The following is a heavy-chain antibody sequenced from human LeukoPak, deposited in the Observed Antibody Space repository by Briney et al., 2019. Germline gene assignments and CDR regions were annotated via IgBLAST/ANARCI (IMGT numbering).Heavy chain of an antibody. Sequence: GGSLRLSCAASEFTFSDAWLSWVRQAPGKGLEWVGRIKSKTDGGTTDYAAPVKGRFTISRDDSKNTLYLQMNSLKTEDTAVYYCTTGLTYYYDSSGFDYWGQGTLVTVSS. CDR2: IKSKTDGGTT. D-gene: IGHD3-22*01. J-gene: IGHJ4*02. CDR1: EFTFSDAW. CDR3: TTGLTYYYDSSGFDY. V-gene: IGHV3-15*01.